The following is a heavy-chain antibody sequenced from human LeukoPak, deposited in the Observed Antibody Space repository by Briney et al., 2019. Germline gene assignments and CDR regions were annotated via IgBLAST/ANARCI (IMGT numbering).Heavy chain of an antibody. Sequence: SETLSLTCSVSHGSISSGYYYWAWIRQPPGKGPEWIGSIYYSGTTYPNPSLKSRVTISVDTSKNQFSLKLSSVTAADTAVYYCARVTTVTSHAFDIWGQGTMVTVSS. J-gene: IGHJ3*02. CDR3: ARVTTVTSHAFDI. V-gene: IGHV4-39*01. D-gene: IGHD4-17*01. CDR1: HGSISSGYYY. CDR2: IYYSGTT.